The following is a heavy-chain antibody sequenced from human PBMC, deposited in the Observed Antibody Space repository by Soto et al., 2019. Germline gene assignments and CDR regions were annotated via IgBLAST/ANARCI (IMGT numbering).Heavy chain of an antibody. V-gene: IGHV1-69*04. J-gene: IGHJ5*02. CDR1: GGTFSSYT. CDR3: ARDGGYCSGGSCYQNNWFDP. CDR2: IIPILGIA. Sequence: XVKVSCKASGGTFSSYTISWVRQAPGQCLESMGRIIPILGIANYAQKFQGRVTITADKSTSTAYMELSSLRSEDTAVYYCARDGGYCSGGSCYQNNWFDPWGQGTLVTVSS. D-gene: IGHD2-15*01.